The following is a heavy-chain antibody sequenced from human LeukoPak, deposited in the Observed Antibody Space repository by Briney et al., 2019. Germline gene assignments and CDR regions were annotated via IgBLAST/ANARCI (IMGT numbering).Heavy chain of an antibody. Sequence: GGSLRLSCAASAFTFSSYAMSWVRQAPGKGLEWVSAISAGADSTYYADSVQGRFTISRDNSKNTLYLQMSGLRAEDTAVYFCARXAYGDYDSWGQGTLVTVSS. J-gene: IGHJ5*01. D-gene: IGHD4-17*01. CDR3: ARXAYGDYDS. CDR1: AFTFSSYA. CDR2: ISAGADST. V-gene: IGHV3-23*01.